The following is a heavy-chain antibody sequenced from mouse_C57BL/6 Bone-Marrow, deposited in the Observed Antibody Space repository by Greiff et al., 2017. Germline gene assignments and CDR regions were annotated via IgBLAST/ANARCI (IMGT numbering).Heavy chain of an antibody. J-gene: IGHJ2*01. D-gene: IGHD2-3*01. CDR2: ISGGGGNT. CDR3: ARPGWLYFDY. CDR1: GFTFSSYT. V-gene: IGHV5-9*04. Sequence: EVKVVESGGGLVKPGGSLKLSCAASGFTFSSYTMSWVRQTPEKRLEWVATISGGGGNTYYPDSVKGRFTISRDNAKNTLYLQVSSLRSEDTAMYYCARPGWLYFDYWGQGTTLTVSS.